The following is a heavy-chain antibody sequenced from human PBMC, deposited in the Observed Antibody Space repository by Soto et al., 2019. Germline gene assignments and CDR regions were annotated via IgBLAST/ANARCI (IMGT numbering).Heavy chain of an antibody. CDR2: IYHNGNT. CDR3: ARKSGDIYFFNY. V-gene: IGHV4-30-4*01. J-gene: IGHJ4*02. Sequence: PSETLSLTCTVSGGSISRGDYYWTWIRQPPGKGLEWIGYIYHNGNTFYNPSLKSRVTISLDTSNNHFSLRLSSVTAADTAVYYCARKSGDIYFFNYWGQGALVTVSS. D-gene: IGHD1-26*01. CDR1: GGSISRGDYY.